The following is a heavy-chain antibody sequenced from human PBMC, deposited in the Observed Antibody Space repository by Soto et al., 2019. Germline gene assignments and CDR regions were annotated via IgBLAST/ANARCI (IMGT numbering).Heavy chain of an antibody. J-gene: IGHJ4*02. CDR2: IYSGGYT. Sequence: EVQLVESGGGLIQPGGSLRLSCAVSGFTVSNNYMSWVRQAPGKGLEGVSVIYSGGYTAYGDSVKGRFTISRDNSKNKLNPQKKSRGAAGTAVFYWGARPGGGGYWGQGTLVTVSS. CDR1: GFTVSNNY. D-gene: IGHD3-10*01. CDR3: GARPGGGGY. V-gene: IGHV3-53*01.